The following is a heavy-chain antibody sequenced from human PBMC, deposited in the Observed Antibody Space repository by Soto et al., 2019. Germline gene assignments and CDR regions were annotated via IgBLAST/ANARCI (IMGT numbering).Heavy chain of an antibody. J-gene: IGHJ4*02. CDR1: GFTFSDYY. V-gene: IGHV3-11*01. Sequence: PVGSLRLSCAASGFTFSDYYMSWIRQAPGKGLEWISFISSSGCAIYHADSVKGRFTISRDNAKNSLYLQMNGLRAEDTAVYYCARDLKPREALAPYYFDYWGQGTLVTVSS. CDR2: ISSSGCAI. CDR3: ARDLKPREALAPYYFDY. D-gene: IGHD1-1*01.